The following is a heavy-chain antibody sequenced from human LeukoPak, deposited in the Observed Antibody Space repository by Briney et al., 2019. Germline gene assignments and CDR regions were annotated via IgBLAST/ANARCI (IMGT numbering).Heavy chain of an antibody. CDR3: AGRLWRRDGYNLSAFDI. CDR1: GGSTSSYY. J-gene: IGHJ3*02. CDR2: IYYSGST. Sequence: SETLSLTCTVSGGSTSSYYWNWIRQPPGKGLEWIGYIYYSGSTNYNPSLKSRVTISVDTSKNQFSLKLSSVTAADTAVYYCAGRLWRRDGYNLSAFDIWGQGTMVTVSS. D-gene: IGHD5-24*01. V-gene: IGHV4-59*01.